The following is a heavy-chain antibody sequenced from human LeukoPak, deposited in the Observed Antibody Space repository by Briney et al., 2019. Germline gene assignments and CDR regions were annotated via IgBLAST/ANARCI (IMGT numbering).Heavy chain of an antibody. CDR3: ARDTGGYYDILTGYSYVKYFDY. Sequence: SETLSLTCTVSGGSISSGGYYWSWIRQHPGKGLEWIGYIYYSGSTYYNPSLKSRVTISVDTSKNQFSLKLSSVTAADTAVYYCARDTGGYYDILTGYSYVKYFDYWGQGTLVTVSS. D-gene: IGHD3-9*01. CDR1: GGSISSGGYY. CDR2: IYYSGST. V-gene: IGHV4-31*03. J-gene: IGHJ4*02.